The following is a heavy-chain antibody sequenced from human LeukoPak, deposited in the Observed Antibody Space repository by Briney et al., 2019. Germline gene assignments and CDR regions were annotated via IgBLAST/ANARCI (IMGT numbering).Heavy chain of an antibody. CDR1: GGSFSGYY. V-gene: IGHV4-34*01. CDR2: INHSGST. J-gene: IGHJ4*02. CDR3: ASERITMVRGVIGY. Sequence: PSETLSLTCAVYGGSFSGYYWSWIRQPPGKGLEWIGEINHSGSTNYNPSLKSRVTISVDTSKNQFSLKLSSVTAADTAVYYCASERITMVRGVIGYWGQGTLVIVSS. D-gene: IGHD3-10*01.